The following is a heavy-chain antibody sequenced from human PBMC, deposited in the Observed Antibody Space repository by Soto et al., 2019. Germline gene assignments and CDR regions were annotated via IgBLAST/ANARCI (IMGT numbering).Heavy chain of an antibody. J-gene: IGHJ5*02. CDR3: AKVIAAAGTGYWFDP. CDR2: VSGSGGST. Sequence: EVQLLESGGGLVQPGGSLRLSCAASGFTFSSYAMSWVRQAPGKGLELVSAVSGSGGSTSYADSVKGRFTISRDNSNNPLYLQTTSLRAEDTAGCYCAKVIAAAGTGYWFDPWGQGTLVTVSS. D-gene: IGHD6-13*01. CDR1: GFTFSSYA. V-gene: IGHV3-23*01.